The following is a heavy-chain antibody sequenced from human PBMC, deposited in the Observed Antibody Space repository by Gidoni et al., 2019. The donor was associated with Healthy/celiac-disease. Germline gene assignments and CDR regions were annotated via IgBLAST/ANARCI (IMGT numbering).Heavy chain of an antibody. CDR2: IYYSGST. V-gene: IGHV4-39*01. Sequence: QLQLQESGPGLVKPSETLSLTCTVPGGSISSSSYYWGWLRQPPGKGLEWIGSIYYSGSTYYNPSLKSRVTISVDTSKNQFSLKLSSVTAADTAVYYCKRRIAADTGYIDYWGQGTLVTVSS. D-gene: IGHD6-6*01. CDR3: KRRIAADTGYIDY. J-gene: IGHJ4*02. CDR1: GGSISSSSYY.